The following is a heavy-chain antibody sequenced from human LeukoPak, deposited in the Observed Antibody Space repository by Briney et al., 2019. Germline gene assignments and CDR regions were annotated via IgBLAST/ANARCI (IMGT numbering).Heavy chain of an antibody. CDR1: GGSMSAYF. V-gene: IGHV4-59*08. Sequence: PSETLSLTCGVSGGSMSAYFWSWIRQPPGKGLEWIGCVYNSGNTNYNPSLKSRVTISVDMSKNQFSLRLSSVTAADTAVYYCARLGLYDSSGYYYVWGQGTLVTVSS. D-gene: IGHD3-22*01. CDR3: ARLGLYDSSGYYYV. J-gene: IGHJ1*01. CDR2: VYNSGNT.